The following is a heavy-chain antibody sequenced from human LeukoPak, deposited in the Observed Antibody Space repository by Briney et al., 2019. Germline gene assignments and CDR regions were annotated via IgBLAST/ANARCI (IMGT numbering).Heavy chain of an antibody. D-gene: IGHD1-1*01. J-gene: IGHJ5*02. CDR2: ISGSGGST. V-gene: IGHV3-23*01. Sequence: SXVXXAXXKGLEWVSAISGSGGSTYYADSVKGRFTISRDNSKNTLYLQMNSLRAEDTAVYYCAKDVFNFGFDPWGQGTLVTVSS. CDR3: AKDVFNFGFDP.